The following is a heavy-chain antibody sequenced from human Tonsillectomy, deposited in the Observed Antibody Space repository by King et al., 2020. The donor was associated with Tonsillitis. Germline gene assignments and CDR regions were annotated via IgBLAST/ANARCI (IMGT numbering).Heavy chain of an antibody. CDR1: GFTFSVYA. CDR3: ASNLVHINGPDV. CDR2: INLGGDTT. Sequence: VQLVESGGGLAQPGGSLRLSCAASGFTFSVYAMTWVRQAPGKGLEWVSFINLGGDTTSYADTVKGRFTISRDNSKNTLYLQMNSLRAEDTAVYYCASNLVHINGPDVWGRGTLVTVSS. D-gene: IGHD3-9*01. J-gene: IGHJ2*01. V-gene: IGHV3-23*04.